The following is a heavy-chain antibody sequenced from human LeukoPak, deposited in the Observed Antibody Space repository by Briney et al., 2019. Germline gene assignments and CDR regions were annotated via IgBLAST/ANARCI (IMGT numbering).Heavy chain of an antibody. J-gene: IGHJ6*03. Sequence: SETLSLTCTVSGGSISSYYLSWIRQPPGKGLEWIGYIYYSGSTNYNPSLKSRVTISVDTSKNQFSLKLSSVTAADTAVYYCAREGYSYAHYYYYYMDVWGKGTTVTVSS. CDR2: IYYSGST. CDR3: AREGYSYAHYYYYYMDV. D-gene: IGHD5-18*01. CDR1: GGSISSYY. V-gene: IGHV4-59*01.